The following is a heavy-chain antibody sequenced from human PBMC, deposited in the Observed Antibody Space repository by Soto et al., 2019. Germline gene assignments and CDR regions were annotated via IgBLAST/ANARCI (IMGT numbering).Heavy chain of an antibody. Sequence: QVQLVQSGAEVKKPGASVKVSCKASGYTFTSYDINWVRQATGQGREWMGWMNPNSGNTGYAQKFQGRVTMTRNTSIPTAYMELSSLRSEDTAVYYCARRGYSSSWYYYSYYGMDGWGQGTRVNVSS. V-gene: IGHV1-8*01. D-gene: IGHD6-13*01. CDR3: ARRGYSSSWYYYSYYGMDG. CDR2: MNPNSGNT. J-gene: IGHJ6*02. CDR1: GYTFTSYD.